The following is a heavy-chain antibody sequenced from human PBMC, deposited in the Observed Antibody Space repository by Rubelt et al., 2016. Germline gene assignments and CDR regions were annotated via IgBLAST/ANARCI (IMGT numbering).Heavy chain of an antibody. CDR2: INTNTGNP. D-gene: IGHD7-27*01. CDR1: GYTFTSYA. V-gene: IGHV7-4-1*02. Sequence: QVQLVQSGSELKKPGASVKVSCKASGYTFTSYALNWVRQAPGQGLEWMGWINTNTGNPTLSQCCTGRFVFSLDTSVSTADLQISSRKAEDTAVYYCAREAGEPGHAFDIWGQGTRVTVSS. J-gene: IGHJ3*02. CDR3: AREAGEPGHAFDI.